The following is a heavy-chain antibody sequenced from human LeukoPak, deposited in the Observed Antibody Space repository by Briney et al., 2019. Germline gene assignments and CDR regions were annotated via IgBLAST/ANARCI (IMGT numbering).Heavy chain of an antibody. CDR1: GGSINSGGYY. J-gene: IGHJ4*02. V-gene: IGHV4-31*03. CDR2: VYYSGST. CDR3: ARNFGGYSYGSTMDS. Sequence: SETLSLTCTVSGGSINSGGYYWSWIRQLPGKGLEWIVYVYYSGSTYYNPSLKSRLTISLDTSKNQFSLKLSSVTAADTAVYYCARNFGGYSYGSTMDSWGQGILVTVSS. D-gene: IGHD5-18*01.